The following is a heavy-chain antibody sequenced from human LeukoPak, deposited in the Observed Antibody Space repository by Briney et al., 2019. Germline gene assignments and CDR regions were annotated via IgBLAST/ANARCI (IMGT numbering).Heavy chain of an antibody. CDR2: IYTSGST. Sequence: PSETLSLTCTVSGNSISSGDNYWSWIRQPAGKGLEWIGRIYTSGSTNYNPSLKSRVTISGDTSKNQFSLRLSSVTAADTAVYXXARASYSYDINGWVPFDYWGQGTLVTVSS. CDR1: GNSISSGDNY. J-gene: IGHJ4*02. V-gene: IGHV4-61*02. D-gene: IGHD3-22*01. CDR3: ARASYSYDINGWVPFDY.